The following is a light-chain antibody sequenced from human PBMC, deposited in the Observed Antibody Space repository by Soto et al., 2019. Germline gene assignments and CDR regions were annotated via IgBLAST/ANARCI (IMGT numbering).Light chain of an antibody. CDR2: EFS. J-gene: IGLJ1*01. V-gene: IGLV2-14*03. CDR3: CCNSASSTEV. Sequence: QSVLTQPASMFGSPGQSITISGTGTSSDVGGYNFVSWYQQHPGKAPKLMIYEFSNRPSGVSNRLSDSKSGNTASLTISRRQPEADAAYYCCCNSASSTEVFGTGTKDTV. CDR1: SSDVGGYNF.